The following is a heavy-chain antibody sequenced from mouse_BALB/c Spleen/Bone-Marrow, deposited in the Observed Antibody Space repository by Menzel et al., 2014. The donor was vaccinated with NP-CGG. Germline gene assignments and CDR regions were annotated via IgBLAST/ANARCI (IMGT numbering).Heavy chain of an antibody. J-gene: IGHJ4*01. D-gene: IGHD3-1*01. CDR3: ARSGSSGYHYYAMDY. CDR1: GDSITSGY. V-gene: IGHV3-8*02. Sequence: EVQLQQSGPSLVKPSQTLSLTCSVTGDSITSGYWNWIRKFPGNKLEYMGFISYSSSTYYNPSLKSRISITRDTPKNLYYLQLNSVTTEDSATYYCARSGSSGYHYYAMDYWGQGTSVTVSS. CDR2: ISYSSST.